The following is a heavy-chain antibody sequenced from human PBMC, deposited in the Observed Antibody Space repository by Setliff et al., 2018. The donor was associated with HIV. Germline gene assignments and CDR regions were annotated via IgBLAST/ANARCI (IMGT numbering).Heavy chain of an antibody. Sequence: SETLSLTCTVSGASITSHYWSWIRQSPGRELEWIGYIYSTGSTNYNPSLQSRVSISMDASKNKFSLKATSVTSADTAVYYCARDDDYISSSGLGYWGQGTLVTVSS. J-gene: IGHJ4*02. CDR3: ARDDDYISSSGLGY. CDR2: IYSTGST. CDR1: GASITSHY. V-gene: IGHV4-59*11. D-gene: IGHD6-6*01.